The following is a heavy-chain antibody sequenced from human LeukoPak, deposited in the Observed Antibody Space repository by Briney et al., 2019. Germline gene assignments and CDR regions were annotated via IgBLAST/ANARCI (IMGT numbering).Heavy chain of an antibody. D-gene: IGHD4-17*01. CDR3: ARQSPYGDYVIGY. J-gene: IGHJ4*02. V-gene: IGHV1-69*06. CDR1: GGTFSSYA. CDR2: IIPIFGTA. Sequence: ASVKVSCKASGGTFSSYAISWVRQAPGQGLEWMGGIIPIFGTANYAQKFQGRVTITADKSTSTAYMELSSLRSEDTAVYYCARQSPYGDYVIGYWGQGTLVTVSS.